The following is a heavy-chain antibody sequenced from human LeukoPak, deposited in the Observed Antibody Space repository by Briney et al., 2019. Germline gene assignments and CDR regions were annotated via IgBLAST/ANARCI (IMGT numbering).Heavy chain of an antibody. CDR2: ISAHNGNT. CDR3: ARDPALGYTSGWYNWFDP. V-gene: IGHV1-18*01. D-gene: IGHD6-19*01. Sequence: ASVKVSCTASGYTFTSYGISWVRQAPGQGLEWMGWISAHNGNTNYAQKLQGRVTMTTDTSTSTAYMELRSLRSDDTAVYYCARDPALGYTSGWYNWFDPWGQGTLVTVSS. CDR1: GYTFTSYG. J-gene: IGHJ5*02.